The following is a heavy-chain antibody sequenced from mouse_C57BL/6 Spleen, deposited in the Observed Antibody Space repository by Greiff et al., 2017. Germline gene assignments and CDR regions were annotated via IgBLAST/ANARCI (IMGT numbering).Heavy chain of an antibody. J-gene: IGHJ1*03. CDR3: ARHGYYGSSYWYFDV. Sequence: EVQGVESGGDLVKPGGSLKLSCAASGFTFSSYGMSWVRQTPDKRLEWVATISSGGSYTYYPDRVKGRFTISRDNAKNTLYLQMSSLKSEDTAMYYCARHGYYGSSYWYFDVWGTGTTVTVSS. CDR2: ISSGGSYT. V-gene: IGHV5-6*01. CDR1: GFTFSSYG. D-gene: IGHD1-1*01.